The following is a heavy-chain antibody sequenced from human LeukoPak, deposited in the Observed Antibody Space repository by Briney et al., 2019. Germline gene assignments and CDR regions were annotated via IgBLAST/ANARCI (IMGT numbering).Heavy chain of an antibody. V-gene: IGHV4-59*01. D-gene: IGHD4-23*01. CDR1: GGSISSYY. J-gene: IGHJ3*02. Sequence: SETLSLTCTVSGGSISSYYWSWIRQPPGQGLEWIGYIYYSGSTNYNPSLKSRVTISIDTSKHQFSLKLSSVTAADTSVYYCEREKTTVVTPDDAFDIWGEGTMVTVS. CDR3: EREKTTVVTPDDAFDI. CDR2: IYYSGST.